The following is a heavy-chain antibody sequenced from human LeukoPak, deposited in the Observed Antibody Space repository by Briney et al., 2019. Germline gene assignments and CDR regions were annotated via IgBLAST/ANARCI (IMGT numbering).Heavy chain of an antibody. CDR1: GGSISSYY. J-gene: IGHJ6*03. D-gene: IGHD3-3*01. Sequence: SETLSLTCTVSGGSISSYYWSWIRQPPGKGLEWIGYIYYSGSTNYNPSLKSRVTISVDTSKNQFSLKLSSVTAADTAVYYCARVYYDFWSGPTFYYYYYMDVWGKGTTVTVSS. CDR3: ARVYYDFWSGPTFYYYYYMDV. CDR2: IYYSGST. V-gene: IGHV4-59*01.